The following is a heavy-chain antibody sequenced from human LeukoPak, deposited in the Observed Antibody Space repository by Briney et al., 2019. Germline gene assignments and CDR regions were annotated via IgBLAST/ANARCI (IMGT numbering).Heavy chain of an antibody. Sequence: PGGSLRLSCAASGFTFSSYGMHWVRQAPGKGLEWVAVISYDGSNKYYADSVKGRFTISRDNSKNTLYLQVNSLRAEDTAVYYCAKLELVVVTAASSVAFDYWGQGTLVTVSS. CDR3: AKLELVVVTAASSVAFDY. J-gene: IGHJ4*02. D-gene: IGHD2-21*02. V-gene: IGHV3-30*18. CDR2: ISYDGSNK. CDR1: GFTFSSYG.